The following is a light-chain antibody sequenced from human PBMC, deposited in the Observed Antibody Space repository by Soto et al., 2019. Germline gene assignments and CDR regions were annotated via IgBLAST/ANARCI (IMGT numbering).Light chain of an antibody. CDR3: SSYSSSGTLYV. V-gene: IGLV2-14*03. J-gene: IGLJ1*01. CDR2: DVS. CDR1: SSDVGDYNY. Sequence: QSALTQPASVSGSPGQSITISCTGSSSDVGDYNYVAWYQQHPDKAPKLMIFDVSSRPSGVSNRFSGSKSGSTASLTISGLQAEDEADYFCSSYSSSGTLYVFGTGTNFTVL.